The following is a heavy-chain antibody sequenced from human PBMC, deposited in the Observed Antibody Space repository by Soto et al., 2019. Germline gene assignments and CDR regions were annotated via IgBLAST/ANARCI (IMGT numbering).Heavy chain of an antibody. CDR2: IYTSGST. J-gene: IGHJ4*02. CDR3: ARVLWSSSLSGLFDY. CDR1: GGSISSYY. Sequence: ETLSLTCTVSGGSISSYYWSWIRQPAGKGLEWIGRIYTSGSTNYNPSLKSRVTMSVDTSKNQFSLKLSSVTAADTAVYYCARVLWSSSLSGLFDYWGQGTLVTVSS. V-gene: IGHV4-4*07. D-gene: IGHD6-13*01.